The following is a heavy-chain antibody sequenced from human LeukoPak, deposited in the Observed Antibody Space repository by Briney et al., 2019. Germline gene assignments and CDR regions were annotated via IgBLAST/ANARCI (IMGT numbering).Heavy chain of an antibody. J-gene: IGHJ4*02. CDR3: AKVTGDYYDTSGAFDY. CDR2: IWHDGSND. D-gene: IGHD3-22*01. V-gene: IGHV3-33*06. Sequence: GRSLRLSCAASGFIFSSYGMHWVRQAPGKGLEWVARIWHDGSNDDYADSVKGRFTISRDNSKNTLYLQMNSLSAEDTAIYYCAKVTGDYYDTSGAFDYWGQGTLVTVSS. CDR1: GFIFSSYG.